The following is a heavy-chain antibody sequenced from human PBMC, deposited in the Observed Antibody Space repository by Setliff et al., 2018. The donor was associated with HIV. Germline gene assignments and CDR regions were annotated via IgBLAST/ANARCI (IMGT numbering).Heavy chain of an antibody. Sequence: ASVKVSCKASGYTFSRFGITWVRQAPGQGLEWMGWISVYNGNRDYALNFQGRVTLTTDTSASTAYMELTSLRSDDAAVYYCARGGGLKPFGYQLDYWGQGTLVTVSS. D-gene: IGHD2-2*01. CDR3: ARGGGLKPFGYQLDY. V-gene: IGHV1-18*01. CDR1: GYTFSRFG. CDR2: ISVYNGNR. J-gene: IGHJ4*02.